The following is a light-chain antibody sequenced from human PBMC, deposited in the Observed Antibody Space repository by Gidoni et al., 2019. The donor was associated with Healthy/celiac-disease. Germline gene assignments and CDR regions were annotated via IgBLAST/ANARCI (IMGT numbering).Light chain of an antibody. J-gene: IGLJ1*01. Sequence: SYELTHPPSVSVSPGQTASITCSGDKLGDKYACWYQQTPGQSPVLVIYQDSKRPSGIPERFSGSNSGNTATLTISGTQAMDEADYYCQAWDSSSGVFGTGTKVTVL. CDR3: QAWDSSSGV. V-gene: IGLV3-1*01. CDR1: KLGDKY. CDR2: QDS.